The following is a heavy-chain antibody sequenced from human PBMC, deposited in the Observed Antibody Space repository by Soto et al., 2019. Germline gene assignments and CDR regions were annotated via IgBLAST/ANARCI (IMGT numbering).Heavy chain of an antibody. D-gene: IGHD3-22*01. Sequence: ASVKVSCKASGYTFINYGISWVRQAPGQGLEWMGWISAYNGNTNYAQKIRGRVTLTTDTSTRTALMELRSLRSDDTAVYYCAREAPGDYDSSGYYYDVELDYWG. CDR1: GYTFINYG. CDR2: ISAYNGNT. J-gene: IGHJ4*01. V-gene: IGHV1-18*01. CDR3: AREAPGDYDSSGYYYDVELDY.